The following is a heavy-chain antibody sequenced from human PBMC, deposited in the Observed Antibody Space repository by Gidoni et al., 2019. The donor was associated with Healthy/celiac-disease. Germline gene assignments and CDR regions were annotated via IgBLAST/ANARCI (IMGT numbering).Heavy chain of an antibody. CDR2: INSDGRST. D-gene: IGHD6-6*01. CDR3: ARAYSSSLGMDV. J-gene: IGHJ6*02. CDR1: GFTFTSYW. Sequence: EVQLVESGGGLVQPGGSLRLSCAASGFTFTSYWMHWVRQAPGKGLVWVSRINSDGRSTSYADSVKGRFTISRDNAKNTLYLQMNSLRAEDTAVYYCARAYSSSLGMDVWGQGTTVTVSS. V-gene: IGHV3-74*01.